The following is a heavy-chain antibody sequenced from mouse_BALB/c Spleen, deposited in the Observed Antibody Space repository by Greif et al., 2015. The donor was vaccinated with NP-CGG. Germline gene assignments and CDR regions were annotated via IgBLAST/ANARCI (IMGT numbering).Heavy chain of an antibody. CDR2: IFPGDGST. D-gene: IGHD1-3*01. CDR3: AKGGFGKVAFAD. V-gene: IGHV1-85*01. Sequence: VKLMESGAELVKPGASVKLSCKASGYTFTSYDINWVRQRPEQGLEWIGWIFPGDGSTKYNEKFKGKATLTIDKSSSTDDMQLSRVTSEDAASYFCAKGGFGKVAFADWGQENLVTGS. CDR1: GYTFTSYD. J-gene: IGHJ3*01.